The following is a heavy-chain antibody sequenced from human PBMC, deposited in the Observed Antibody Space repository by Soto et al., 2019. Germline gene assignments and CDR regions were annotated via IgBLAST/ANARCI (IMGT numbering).Heavy chain of an antibody. Sequence: QVQLVQSGAEVKTPGSSLKVSCKVSGSRFSNYVISWVRQAPGHGLECLGRIIPIFNSTKYAQSFQGRVTISADKSTSTASLEWSSLRSDYTAVYYCAREGRGKKAGYNGLVSLGYWGQGTLVTVSS. D-gene: IGHD2-2*02. V-gene: IGHV1-69*06. CDR1: GSRFSNYV. J-gene: IGHJ4*02. CDR3: AREGRGKKAGYNGLVSLGY. CDR2: IIPIFNST.